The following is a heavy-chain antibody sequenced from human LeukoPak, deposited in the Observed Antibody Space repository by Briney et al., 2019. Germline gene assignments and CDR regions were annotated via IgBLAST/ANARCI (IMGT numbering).Heavy chain of an antibody. D-gene: IGHD6-19*01. CDR1: GFTLSSYE. V-gene: IGHV3-48*03. CDR3: ARDLSSGWYLSSASYYFDY. Sequence: AGGSLRLSCAASGFTLSSYEMNWVRQAPGKGLEWVSYICSSGSTIKYADSVKGRFTISRDNAKNSLYLQMNSTRAEDTAVYYCARDLSSGWYLSSASYYFDYWGQGTLVTVSS. CDR2: ICSSGSTI. J-gene: IGHJ4*02.